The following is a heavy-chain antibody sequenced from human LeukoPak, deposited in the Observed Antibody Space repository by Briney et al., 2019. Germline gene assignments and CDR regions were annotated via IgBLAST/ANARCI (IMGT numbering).Heavy chain of an antibody. CDR2: IKPDGSEK. Sequence: GGALRLACAASGFNLNNYWMAWGRQAPGKGVGWVANIKPDGSEKYYVDSVKGRFTISRDNAKNSLYLQMNSLRAEDTALYYCVRGGGRSGSYDYWGQGTLVTVSS. CDR1: GFNLNNYW. J-gene: IGHJ4*02. CDR3: VRGGGRSGSYDY. V-gene: IGHV3-7*03. D-gene: IGHD3-10*01.